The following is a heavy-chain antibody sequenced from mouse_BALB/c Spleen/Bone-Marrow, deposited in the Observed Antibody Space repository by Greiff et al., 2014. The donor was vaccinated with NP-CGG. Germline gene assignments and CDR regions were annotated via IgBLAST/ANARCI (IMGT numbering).Heavy chain of an antibody. D-gene: IGHD4-1*01. Sequence: QVQLKQSGPGLVAPPQSLSITCTVSGFSLTDYGVSWIRQPPGKGLEWLGVIWGGGITYYNSALKSSLTISKDNSKSQVFLKMNSLQTDDTAMYYCAKLGGYFDYWGQGTTLTVSS. J-gene: IGHJ2*01. CDR2: IWGGGIT. CDR3: AKLGGYFDY. V-gene: IGHV2-6-5*01. CDR1: GFSLTDYG.